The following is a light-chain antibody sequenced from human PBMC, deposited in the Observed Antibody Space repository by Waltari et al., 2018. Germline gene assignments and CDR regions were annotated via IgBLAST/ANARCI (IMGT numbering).Light chain of an antibody. J-gene: IGLJ1*01. V-gene: IGLV2-23*01. Sequence: QSALTQPASVSGSPGQSLTISSTGTSSDVGCYNLVSWYQQSPGKAPKLMILSDRFSGSKSDNTASLTISGLQAEDEADYYCCSYAPGNTYVFGTGTKVTVL. CDR3: CSYAPGNTYV. CDR1: SSDVGCYNL.